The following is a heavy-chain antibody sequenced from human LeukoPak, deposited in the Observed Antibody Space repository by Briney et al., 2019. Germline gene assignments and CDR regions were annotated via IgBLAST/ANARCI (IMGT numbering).Heavy chain of an antibody. CDR3: ATWIRGNSYGYDH. Sequence: SETLSLTCAVYGGSFSGYYWSWIRQPPGKGLEWIGYIYYSGSTNYNPSLKSRVIISVDTSKNQFSLRLSSVTAADTAVYYCATWIRGNSYGYDHWGQGTLVTVSS. V-gene: IGHV4-59*01. CDR1: GGSFSGYY. J-gene: IGHJ5*02. D-gene: IGHD5-18*01. CDR2: IYYSGST.